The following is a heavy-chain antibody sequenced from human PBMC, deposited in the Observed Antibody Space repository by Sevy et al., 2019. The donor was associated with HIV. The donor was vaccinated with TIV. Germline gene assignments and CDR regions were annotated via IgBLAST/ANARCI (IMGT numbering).Heavy chain of an antibody. V-gene: IGHV3-23*01. D-gene: IGHD5-18*01. CDR3: AKKMGGGSGMAFLVDY. CDR1: GFTFSNFA. CDR2: ISGAGDYT. Sequence: GGSLRLSCAASGFTFSNFAMGWVRQAPGKGLDWISVISGAGDYTYYADSVKGRFTISRDNSKNTLYLNMNSLRAEDTAIFYCAKKMGGGSGMAFLVDYWGQGTLVTVSS. J-gene: IGHJ4*02.